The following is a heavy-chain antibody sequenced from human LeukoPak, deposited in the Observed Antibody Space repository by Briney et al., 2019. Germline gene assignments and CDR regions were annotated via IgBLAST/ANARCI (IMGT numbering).Heavy chain of an antibody. CDR2: FDPEDGET. CDR3: AIGGLYDYVWGSYRSSPDY. Sequence: ASVKVSCKVSGYTLTELSMHWVRQAPGKGLEWMGGFDPEDGETIYAQKFQGRVTMTEDTSTDTAYMELSSLRSEDTAVYYCAIGGLYDYVWGSYRSSPDYWGQGTLVTVSS. D-gene: IGHD3-16*02. J-gene: IGHJ4*02. CDR1: GYTLTELS. V-gene: IGHV1-24*01.